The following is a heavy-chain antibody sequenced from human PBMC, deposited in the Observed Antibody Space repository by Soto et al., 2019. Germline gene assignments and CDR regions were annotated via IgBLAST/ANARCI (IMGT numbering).Heavy chain of an antibody. D-gene: IGHD5-12*01. J-gene: IGHJ6*02. Sequence: EVQLLESGGGLVQPGGSLRLSCAASGFTFSSYAMSWVRQAPGKGLEWVSAISGSGGSTYYADSVKGRFTISRDNSKNTLYLQMNSLRAEDTAVYYCAKIPSGHDWDYYYYGMDFWGQGTTVTVSS. V-gene: IGHV3-23*01. CDR1: GFTFSSYA. CDR3: AKIPSGHDWDYYYYGMDF. CDR2: ISGSGGST.